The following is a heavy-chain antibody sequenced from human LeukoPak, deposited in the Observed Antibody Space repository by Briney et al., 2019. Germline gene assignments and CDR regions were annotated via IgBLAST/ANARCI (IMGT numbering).Heavy chain of an antibody. CDR1: GFTFSNYW. CDR3: ARPAAGGFHY. D-gene: IGHD3-16*01. J-gene: IGHJ4*02. Sequence: GGSLRLSCAASGFTFSNYWMSWVRQGPGKELEWVANIKEDGSEKYYVDSVKGRFTISRDNAKNSLFLQMNSLRAEDTAVYYCARPAAGGFHYWGQEALVTVSS. V-gene: IGHV3-7*03. CDR2: IKEDGSEK.